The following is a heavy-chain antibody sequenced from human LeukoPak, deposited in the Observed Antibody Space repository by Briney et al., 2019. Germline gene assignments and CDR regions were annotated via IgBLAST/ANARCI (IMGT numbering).Heavy chain of an antibody. CDR3: ARDVGFRDYDDYGWGY. CDR2: INTNTGNP. D-gene: IGHD4-17*01. J-gene: IGHJ4*02. CDR1: GYTFTNYA. Sequence: ASVKVSCKASGYTFTNYAMNWVRQAPGQGLEWMGWINTNTGNPTYAQGFTGRFVFSLDTSVSTAYLQISSLKAEDTAVYYCARDVGFRDYDDYGWGYWGQGTLVTVSS. V-gene: IGHV7-4-1*02.